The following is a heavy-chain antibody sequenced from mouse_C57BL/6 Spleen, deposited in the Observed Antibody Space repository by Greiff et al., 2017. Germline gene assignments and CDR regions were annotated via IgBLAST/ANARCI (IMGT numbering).Heavy chain of an antibody. Sequence: VQLKESGPGLVKPSQSLSLTCSVTGYSITSGYYWNWIRQFPGNKLEWMGYISYDGSNNYNPSLKNRISITRDTSKNQFFLKLNSVTTEDTATYYCAREDYDYDDAMDYWGQGTSVTVSS. CDR3: AREDYDYDDAMDY. CDR1: GYSITSGYY. D-gene: IGHD2-4*01. V-gene: IGHV3-6*01. CDR2: ISYDGSN. J-gene: IGHJ4*01.